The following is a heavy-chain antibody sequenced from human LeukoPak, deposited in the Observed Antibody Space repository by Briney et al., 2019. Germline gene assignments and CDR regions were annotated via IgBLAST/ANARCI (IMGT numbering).Heavy chain of an antibody. Sequence: SETLSLTCTGSGGSLSSHYWSWIRQPAGKGLEGIGRIYNSGITNYKPSLKRRVTMSVDTSKNQFSLKLSSVTAADTAIYYCARGGGDSLVITPFDYWGQGTLVTVSS. CDR2: IYNSGIT. D-gene: IGHD3-22*01. CDR1: GGSLSSHY. J-gene: IGHJ4*02. V-gene: IGHV4-4*07. CDR3: ARGGGDSLVITPFDY.